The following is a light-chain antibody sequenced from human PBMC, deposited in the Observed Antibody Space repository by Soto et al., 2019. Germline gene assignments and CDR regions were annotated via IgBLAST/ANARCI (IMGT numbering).Light chain of an antibody. V-gene: IGKV3D-15*01. CDR2: GAS. Sequence: EIAMTQSPVTLSASPGERVTLSCRASQSVNSNLAWYQQKPGQAPRVLIYGASNRASGIPDRFSGSGSGTDFTLTNSRQEPDYFVFYYLQQYKDWPPLTFGGGTRVEIK. J-gene: IGKJ4*01. CDR1: QSVNSN. CDR3: QQYKDWPPLT.